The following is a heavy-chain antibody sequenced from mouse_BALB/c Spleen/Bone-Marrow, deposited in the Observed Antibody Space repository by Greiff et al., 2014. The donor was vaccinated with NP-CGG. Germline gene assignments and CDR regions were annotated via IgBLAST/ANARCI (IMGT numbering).Heavy chain of an antibody. D-gene: IGHD1-1*01. J-gene: IGHJ4*01. Sequence: VQLQESGPGLVQPSQCLSITCTVSGFSLTTYGVHWVRQSPGKGLEWLGAIWSGGNTDYNAAFISRLSISKDNSKSQVFFEMNSLQAYDTAIYYCARKLRFYAMDYWGQGTSVTVSS. CDR1: GFSLTTYG. CDR2: IWSGGNT. V-gene: IGHV2-2*01. CDR3: ARKLRFYAMDY.